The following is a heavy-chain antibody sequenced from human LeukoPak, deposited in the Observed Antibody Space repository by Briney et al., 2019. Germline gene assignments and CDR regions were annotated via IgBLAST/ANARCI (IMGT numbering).Heavy chain of an antibody. D-gene: IGHD3-22*01. Sequence: SETLSLTCTVSGGSISSSSYYWGWIRQPPGKELEWIGSIFYSGSTYYNPSLKSRVTISVETSNQFSLKLSSVTAADTAVYYCARGHYYDSRSHDDAFDIWGQGTMVTVSS. CDR3: ARGHYYDSRSHDDAFDI. CDR1: GGSISSSSYY. V-gene: IGHV4-39*07. CDR2: IFYSGST. J-gene: IGHJ3*02.